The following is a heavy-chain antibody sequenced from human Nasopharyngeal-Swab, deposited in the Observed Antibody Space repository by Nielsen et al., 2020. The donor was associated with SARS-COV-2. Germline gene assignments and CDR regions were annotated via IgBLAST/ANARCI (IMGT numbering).Heavy chain of an antibody. D-gene: IGHD4-17*01. CDR3: ARLGYGDSNWFDP. CDR2: IYYSGST. Sequence: RQAPGKGLEWIGSIYYSGSTYYNPSLKSRVTISVDTSKIQFSLKLSSVTAADTAVYYCARLGYGDSNWFDPWGQGTLVTVSS. V-gene: IGHV4-39*01. J-gene: IGHJ5*02.